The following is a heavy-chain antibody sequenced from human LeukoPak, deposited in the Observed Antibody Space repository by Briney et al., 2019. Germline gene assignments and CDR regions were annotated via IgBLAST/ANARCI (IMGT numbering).Heavy chain of an antibody. CDR2: MNPNSGNT. D-gene: IGHD1-26*01. Sequence: GASVKVSCKASGYTFTSYDINWVRQATGQGLEWMGWMNPNSGNTGYAQKLQGRVTMTTDTSTSTAYMELRSLRSDDTAVYYCARVVGATVDPFDYWGQGTLVTVSS. CDR1: GYTFTSYD. J-gene: IGHJ4*02. CDR3: ARVVGATVDPFDY. V-gene: IGHV1-8*02.